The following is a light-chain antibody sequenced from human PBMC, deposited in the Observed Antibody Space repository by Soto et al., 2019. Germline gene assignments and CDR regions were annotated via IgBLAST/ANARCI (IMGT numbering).Light chain of an antibody. V-gene: IGLV2-23*02. CDR1: SSDVGKYNF. CDR2: EVT. Sequence: QSVLTQPASVSGSPGQSITISCTGTSSDVGKYNFVSWYRQHPGKVPKLIIFEVTKRPSGVSNRFSGSRSGNTASLTISGLQAEEADYYCCLYGGSSNYVVFGGGTKVTVL. J-gene: IGLJ2*01. CDR3: CLYGGSSNYVV.